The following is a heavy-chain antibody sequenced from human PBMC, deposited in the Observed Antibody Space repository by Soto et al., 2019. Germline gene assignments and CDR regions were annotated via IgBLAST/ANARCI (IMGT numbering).Heavy chain of an antibody. J-gene: IGHJ4*02. CDR3: ASTYYYGSSGYSTPPYCDY. D-gene: IGHD3-22*01. V-gene: IGHV4-59*01. CDR1: GGSISSYY. CDR2: IYYSGST. Sequence: QVQLQESGPGLVKPSETLSLTCTVSGGSISSYYWSWIRQPPGKGLEWIGYIYYSGSTNYNPSLKGRVTISVDTSKNQFSLKLSSVTDADTAVYYCASTYYYGSSGYSTPPYCDYWGQGTLVTVSS.